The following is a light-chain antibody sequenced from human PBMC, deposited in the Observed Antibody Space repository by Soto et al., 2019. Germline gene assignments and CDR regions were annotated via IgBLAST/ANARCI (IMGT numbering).Light chain of an antibody. Sequence: EIVLTQSPATLSLSPGERATLSCRARQSVSSFLAWYQHIPGQTPRLLIYGASSRATGIPDRFSGSGSGTDFTLTISRLEPEDFAVYYCQQHGSSPWMFGQGTKVDIK. CDR1: QSVSSF. J-gene: IGKJ1*01. V-gene: IGKV3-20*01. CDR3: QQHGSSPWM. CDR2: GAS.